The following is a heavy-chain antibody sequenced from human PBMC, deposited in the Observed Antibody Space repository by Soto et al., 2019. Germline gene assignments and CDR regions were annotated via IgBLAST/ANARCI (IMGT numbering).Heavy chain of an antibody. CDR2: IWYDGTKR. J-gene: IGHJ6*02. V-gene: IGHV3-33*01. Sequence: QVQLVESGGGVVQPGRSLRLSCAASGFTFSAYGMHWVRQAPGKGLEWVAVIWYDGTKRYYSDSVKGRFTISRDNSNNTLYRQMNSLRAEDTAVYYCARDLDRDNYYYGMNVWGQGTTVTVSS. CDR1: GFTFSAYG. CDR3: ARDLDRDNYYYGMNV. D-gene: IGHD3-16*02.